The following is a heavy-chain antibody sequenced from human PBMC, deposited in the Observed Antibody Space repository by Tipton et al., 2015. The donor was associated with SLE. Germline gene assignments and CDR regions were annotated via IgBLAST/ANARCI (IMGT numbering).Heavy chain of an antibody. D-gene: IGHD6-13*01. J-gene: IGHJ3*02. V-gene: IGHV3-30*02. Sequence: SLRLSCAASGFTFSSYGMHWVRQAPGKGLEWVAFIRYDGSNKYYADSVKGRFTISRDNSKNTLYLQMNSLRAEDTAVYYCANLRHSSSWYDAFDIWGQGTMVTVSS. CDR3: ANLRHSSSWYDAFDI. CDR2: IRYDGSNK. CDR1: GFTFSSYG.